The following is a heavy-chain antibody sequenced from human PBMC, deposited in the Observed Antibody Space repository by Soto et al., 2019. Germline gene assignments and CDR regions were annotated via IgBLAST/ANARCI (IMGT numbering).Heavy chain of an antibody. J-gene: IGHJ4*02. CDR3: ATLKGIAVAGIHY. CDR2: MYYSGST. Sequence: QLQLQESGPGLVKPSETLSLKCTVSGASISSSSYYWGWIRQPPGKGLEYIGSMYYSGSTYYNPSLDSRLTISVDMSKNQFSLKPSSVTAADTAVYYCATLKGIAVAGIHYWGQGTLVTVSS. V-gene: IGHV4-39*01. D-gene: IGHD6-19*01. CDR1: GASISSSSYY.